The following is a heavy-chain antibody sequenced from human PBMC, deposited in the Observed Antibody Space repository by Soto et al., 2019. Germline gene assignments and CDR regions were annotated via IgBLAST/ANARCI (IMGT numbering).Heavy chain of an antibody. CDR3: AHNRLGSGSYSWYFDL. J-gene: IGHJ2*01. CDR1: GFSLSTSGVG. Sequence: QITLKESGPTLVKPTQTLTLTCTFSGFSLSTSGVGVGWIRQPPGKALEWLALIYWDDDKRYSPSLKSRLTITEDTSKIQVVLTMTNLDPVDTATYYCAHNRLGSGSYSWYFDLWGRGTLVTVSS. D-gene: IGHD3-10*01. V-gene: IGHV2-5*02. CDR2: IYWDDDK.